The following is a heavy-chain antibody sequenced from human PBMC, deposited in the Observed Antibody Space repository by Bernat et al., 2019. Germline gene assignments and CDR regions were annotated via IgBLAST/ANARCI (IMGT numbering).Heavy chain of an antibody. Sequence: QVQLVQSGAEVKKPGSSVKVSCKASGVTLSSYAISWVRQAPGQGLEWMGGIIPIFGTANYAQKFQGRVTITADKSTSTAYMELSSLRSEDTAVYYCAIDGAGYCSGGSCYGLYWGQGTLVTVSS. V-gene: IGHV1-69*06. CDR3: AIDGAGYCSGGSCYGLY. D-gene: IGHD2-15*01. J-gene: IGHJ4*02. CDR1: GVTLSSYA. CDR2: IIPIFGTA.